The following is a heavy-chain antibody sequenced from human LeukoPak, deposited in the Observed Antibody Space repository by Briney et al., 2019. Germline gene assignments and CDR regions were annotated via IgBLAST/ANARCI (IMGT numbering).Heavy chain of an antibody. Sequence: GGSLRLSCAASGFTFSSYGMHWVRQAPGKGLEWVAVIWYDGSNKYYADSVKGRFTISRDNSKNTLYLQMDSLRAEDTAIYYCARYGSGRYLDYWGQGTLVTVSS. V-gene: IGHV3-33*01. CDR1: GFTFSSYG. CDR3: ARYGSGRYLDY. J-gene: IGHJ4*02. D-gene: IGHD3-10*01. CDR2: IWYDGSNK.